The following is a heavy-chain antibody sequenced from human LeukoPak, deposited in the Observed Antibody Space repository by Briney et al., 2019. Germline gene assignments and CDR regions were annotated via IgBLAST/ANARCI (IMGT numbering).Heavy chain of an antibody. V-gene: IGHV4-59*01. J-gene: IGHJ2*01. CDR1: GGSISSYY. CDR3: ARVYYSSSYDYWYFDL. Sequence: SETLSLTCTVSGGSISSYYWSWIRQPPGKGLEWIGYIYYSGSTNYKPSPKSRVTISVDTSKNQFSLKLSSVTAADTAVYYCARVYYSSSYDYWYFDLWGRGTLVTVSS. CDR2: IYYSGST. D-gene: IGHD6-13*01.